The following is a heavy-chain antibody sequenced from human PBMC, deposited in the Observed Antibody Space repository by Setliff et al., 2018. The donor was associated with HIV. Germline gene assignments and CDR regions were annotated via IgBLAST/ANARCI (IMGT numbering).Heavy chain of an antibody. D-gene: IGHD1-26*01. CDR2: IEQNGSNK. CDR1: GFTFSTYW. V-gene: IGHV3-7*01. Sequence: PGGSLRLSCAASGFTFSTYWMSWVRQAPGKGLEWVAIIEQNGSNKYYGDSVKGRFTISRDNTKNSLYLQMTGLRAEDTAVYYCARVRRWEDYFDYWGQGTLVTVS. J-gene: IGHJ4*02. CDR3: ARVRRWEDYFDY.